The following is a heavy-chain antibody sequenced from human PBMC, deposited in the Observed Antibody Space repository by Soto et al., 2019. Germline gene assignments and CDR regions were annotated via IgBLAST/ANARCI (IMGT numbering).Heavy chain of an antibody. CDR2: ISAYNGNT. CDR1: GYTFTSYG. D-gene: IGHD6-19*01. V-gene: IGHV1-18*01. CDR3: ARCRRIAVAGTRGWFDP. Sequence: GASVKVSCKASGYTFTSYGISWVRQAPGQGLEWMGWISAYNGNTNYAQKLQGRVTMTTDTSTSTAYMELRSLRSDDTAVYYCARCRRIAVAGTRGWFDPWGQGTLVTVSS. J-gene: IGHJ5*02.